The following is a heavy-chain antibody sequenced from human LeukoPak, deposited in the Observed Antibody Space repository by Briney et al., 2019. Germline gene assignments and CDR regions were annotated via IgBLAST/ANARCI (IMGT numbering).Heavy chain of an antibody. CDR2: ISSSGSTI. CDR3: ARDLEPDYSNYGNWFDP. J-gene: IGHJ5*02. V-gene: IGHV3-21*04. D-gene: IGHD4-4*01. CDR1: GFTFSFYS. Sequence: GGSLGLSCAASGFTFSFYSMNWVRQAPGKGLEWVSSISSSGSTIYYADSVKGRFTISRDNAKNSLYLQMNSLRAEDTAVYYCARDLEPDYSNYGNWFDPWGQGTLVTVSS.